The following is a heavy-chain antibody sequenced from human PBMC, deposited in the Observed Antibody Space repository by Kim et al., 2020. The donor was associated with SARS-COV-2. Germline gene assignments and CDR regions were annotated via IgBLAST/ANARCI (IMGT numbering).Heavy chain of an antibody. J-gene: IGHJ4*02. CDR2: IYNGGST. CDR3: STNIPPVGRTGYHNLGY. CDR1: GFSISNSY. Sequence: GGSLRLSCVVSGFSISNSYVSWVRQTPGKGLEWVSIIYNGGSTYYAESLEGRFTIAIDNSENTLYLEMNSLRVGDTSLYYCSTNIPPVGRTGYHNLGYWCPETPVTVS. V-gene: IGHV3-53*01. D-gene: IGHD1-26*01.